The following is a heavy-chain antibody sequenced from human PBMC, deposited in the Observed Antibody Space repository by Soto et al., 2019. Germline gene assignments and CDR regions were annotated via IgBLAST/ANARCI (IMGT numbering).Heavy chain of an antibody. D-gene: IGHD3-16*01. CDR3: GRTFRDGLLGLDP. Sequence: PGGSLRLSCAASGLIFSNYKMHWVRQAPGKGLVWVSRINTDGSIADYADSVKGRFSVSRDNAKNTLYLQMTSLRAEDAAIYYCGRTFRDGLLGLDPWGQGTLVTVSS. V-gene: IGHV3-74*01. CDR1: GLIFSNYK. J-gene: IGHJ5*02. CDR2: INTDGSIA.